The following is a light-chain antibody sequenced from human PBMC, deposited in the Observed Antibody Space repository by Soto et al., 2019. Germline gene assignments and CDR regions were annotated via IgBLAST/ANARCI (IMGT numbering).Light chain of an antibody. V-gene: IGKV3-20*01. J-gene: IGKJ1*01. CDR1: QSFSSSY. CDR2: GAS. CDR3: HHYET. Sequence: EIVLTQSPGTLSLSPGERATLSCRASQSFSSSYLAWYQQKPGQAPRLLIYGASSRATGIPDRFSGSGSGTEFTLTISRLEPEDFTVYYCHHYETFGQGTKVDIK.